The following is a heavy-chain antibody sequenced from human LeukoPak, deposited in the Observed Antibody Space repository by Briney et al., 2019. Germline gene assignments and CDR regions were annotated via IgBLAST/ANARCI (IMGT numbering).Heavy chain of an antibody. CDR3: ARRTHDTFDI. V-gene: IGHV1-8*01. CDR1: GYTFTSYD. J-gene: IGHJ3*02. D-gene: IGHD1-1*01. Sequence: ASVKVSCKASGYTFTSYDINWVRQATGQGPEWMGWMSPNSGNTGYAQKFQGRVTMTRHTSISTASMELSSLRSEDTAVYYCARRTHDTFDIWGQGTMVTVSS. CDR2: MSPNSGNT.